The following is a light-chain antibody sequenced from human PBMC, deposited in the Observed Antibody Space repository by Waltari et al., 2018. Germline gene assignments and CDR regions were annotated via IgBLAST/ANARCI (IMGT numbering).Light chain of an antibody. Sequence: QSALTQPASVSGSPGQSITISCTGTSSDIGTYNYVSWYQQHPGKAPKLMIYAVSNRPSGVSNRFSASKSGNTVSLTISGLQAEDEADYYCSSYTSTDTWVFGGGTKLTVL. V-gene: IGLV2-14*03. CDR3: SSYTSTDTWV. CDR2: AVS. CDR1: SSDIGTYNY. J-gene: IGLJ3*02.